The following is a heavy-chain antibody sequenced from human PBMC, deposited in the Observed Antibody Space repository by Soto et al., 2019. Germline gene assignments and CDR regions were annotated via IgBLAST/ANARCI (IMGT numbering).Heavy chain of an antibody. D-gene: IGHD3-3*01. CDR1: GGSISSGGYY. J-gene: IGHJ4*02. Sequence: QVQLQESGPGLVKPSQTLSLTCTVSGGSISSGGYYWSWIRQHPGKGLEWIGYIYYSGSTYYNPSRKSRVTISVDTSKNQFSLKLSSVTAADTAVYYCARDNSLDFGVPHFDYWGQGTLVTVSS. V-gene: IGHV4-31*03. CDR3: ARDNSLDFGVPHFDY. CDR2: IYYSGST.